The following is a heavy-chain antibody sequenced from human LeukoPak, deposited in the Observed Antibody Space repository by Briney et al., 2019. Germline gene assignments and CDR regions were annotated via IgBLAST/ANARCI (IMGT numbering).Heavy chain of an antibody. CDR2: MNPNSGNT. D-gene: IGHD5-18*01. V-gene: IGHV1-8*03. Sequence: ASVKVSSKASGYTFTSYDINWVRQATGQGLEWMGWMNPNSGNTGYAQKFEGRVTITRNTSISTSFMELSSLRSEDTAIYYCARGRPDTSVPRTYYMDVWGKGTTVTVSS. CDR1: GYTFTSYD. J-gene: IGHJ6*03. CDR3: ARGRPDTSVPRTYYMDV.